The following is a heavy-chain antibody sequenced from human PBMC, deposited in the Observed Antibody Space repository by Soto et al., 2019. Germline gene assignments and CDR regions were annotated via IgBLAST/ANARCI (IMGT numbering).Heavy chain of an antibody. CDR3: ARGGDIVVVTAIAGHYYYYGMDV. CDR1: GGSISSSNW. D-gene: IGHD2-21*02. Sequence: QVQLQESGPGLVKPSGTLSLTCAVSGGSISSSNWWSWVRQPPGKGLEWIGEIYHSGSTNYNPSLKSRVTISVDKSKNQFSLKLSSVTAADTAVYYCARGGDIVVVTAIAGHYYYYGMDVWGQGTTVTVSS. CDR2: IYHSGST. V-gene: IGHV4-4*02. J-gene: IGHJ6*02.